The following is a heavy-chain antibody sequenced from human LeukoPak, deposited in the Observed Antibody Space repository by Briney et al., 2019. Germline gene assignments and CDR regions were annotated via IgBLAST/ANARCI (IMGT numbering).Heavy chain of an antibody. CDR3: ARDGLGCSSTSCPSPFDY. V-gene: IGHV3-11*04. CDR1: GFTFSDYY. CDR2: ISSSGSTI. Sequence: PGGSLRLSRAASGFTFSDYYMSWIRQAPGKGLEWVSYISSSGSTIYYADSVKGRFTISRDNAKNSLYLQMNSLRAEDTAVYYCARDGLGCSSTSCPSPFDYWGQGTLVTVSS. J-gene: IGHJ4*02. D-gene: IGHD2-2*01.